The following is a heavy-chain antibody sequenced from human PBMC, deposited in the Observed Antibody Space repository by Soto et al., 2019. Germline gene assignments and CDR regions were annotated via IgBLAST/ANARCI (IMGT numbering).Heavy chain of an antibody. CDR3: ARGGGFDSFDY. V-gene: IGHV4-30-2*01. J-gene: IGHJ4*02. CDR2: INHLETT. CDR1: GASITYGAYS. Sequence: QLQLHMSGSGLVKPSQTLSLTCTVSGASITYGAYSWSWIRQTPGKGLEWIGYINHLETTFYNPSFESRLTLSMDRTKIRFSLNLKSMSAADRAVYFCARGGGFDSFDYWGQGILVTVSS. D-gene: IGHD3-10*01.